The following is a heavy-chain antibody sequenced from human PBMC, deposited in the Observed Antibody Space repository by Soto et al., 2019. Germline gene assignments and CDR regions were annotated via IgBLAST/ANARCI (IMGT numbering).Heavy chain of an antibody. CDR2: IFYSGST. CDR3: ARVTASARIDY. J-gene: IGHJ4*02. V-gene: IGHV4-31*03. D-gene: IGHD2-21*01. Sequence: SETLSLTCSVSGGSISSGGGYYWSWIRQHPGKGLVWIGHIFYSGSTDYNPSLKSRLTISVDTSKNQFSLKLNSVTAAGTAVYYCARVTASARIDYWGQGTLVTVSS. CDR1: GGSISSGGGYY.